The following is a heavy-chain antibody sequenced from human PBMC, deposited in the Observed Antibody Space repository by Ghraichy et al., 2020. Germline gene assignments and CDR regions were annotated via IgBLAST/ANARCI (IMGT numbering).Heavy chain of an antibody. D-gene: IGHD5-18*01. CDR1: GFTFRSYA. Sequence: LSLTCVVSGFTFRSYAMAWVRQAPGKGLEWVSSIGGSGGIPYYADSVKGRFTISRDSSKDTLYLLLNSLRADDTAKYYCAKLGYSSDYWGQGTLVTVSS. CDR2: IGGSGGIP. J-gene: IGHJ4*02. V-gene: IGHV3-23*01. CDR3: AKLGYSSDY.